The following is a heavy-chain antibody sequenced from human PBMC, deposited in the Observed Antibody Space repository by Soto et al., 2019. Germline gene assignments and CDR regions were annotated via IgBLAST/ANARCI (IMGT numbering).Heavy chain of an antibody. Sequence: PSETLSLTCAVSGGSISSSNWWRWVRQPPGKGLEGIGEIYHSGSTNYNPSIKSRVTISVDKSKNQFSLKLSSVTAADTAVYYCARAGRYCSGGSCYSGGAYYYGMDVWGQGTTVTVSS. J-gene: IGHJ6*02. D-gene: IGHD2-15*01. CDR1: GGSISSSNW. CDR3: ARAGRYCSGGSCYSGGAYYYGMDV. V-gene: IGHV4-4*02. CDR2: IYHSGST.